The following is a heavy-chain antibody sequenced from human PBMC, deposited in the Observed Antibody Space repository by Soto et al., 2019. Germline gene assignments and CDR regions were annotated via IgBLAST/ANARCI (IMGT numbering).Heavy chain of an antibody. J-gene: IGHJ4*02. Sequence: PGGSLRLSCTASGFTFSSYAMSWVRQAPGKGLEWVSAISGSGGSTYYADSVKGRFTISRDNSKNTLYLQMNSLRAEDTAVFYCPKDGGYGFFGRHYDYWGQGTLVTVSS. D-gene: IGHD5-12*01. CDR1: GFTFSSYA. CDR3: PKDGGYGFFGRHYDY. CDR2: ISGSGGST. V-gene: IGHV3-23*01.